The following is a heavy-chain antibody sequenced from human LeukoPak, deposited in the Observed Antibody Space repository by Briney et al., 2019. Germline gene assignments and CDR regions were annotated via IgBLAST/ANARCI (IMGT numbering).Heavy chain of an antibody. CDR1: GFTFSSYA. V-gene: IGHV3-30*04. CDR3: AKDLAVELPPMYYFDY. Sequence: PGGSLRLSCAASGFTFSSYAMHWVRQAPGKGLEWVAVISYDGSNKYYADSVKGRFTISRDNSKNTLYLQMNSLRAEDTAVYYCAKDLAVELPPMYYFDYWGQGTLVTVSS. J-gene: IGHJ4*02. D-gene: IGHD1-26*01. CDR2: ISYDGSNK.